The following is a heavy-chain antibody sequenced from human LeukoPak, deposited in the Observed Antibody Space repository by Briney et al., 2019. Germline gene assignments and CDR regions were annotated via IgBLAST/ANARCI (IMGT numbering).Heavy chain of an antibody. CDR3: ARDRSVDNWNDLTRFDS. D-gene: IGHD1-20*01. Sequence: GGSLRLSCAASGFTVSSSYMSWVRQAPGKGLEWVSVIYSGGSTYYADSVKGRFTISRDNTKNSLYLLMNSLRAADTAVYYCARDRSVDNWNDLTRFDSWGQGTLVTVSS. V-gene: IGHV3-66*01. CDR1: GFTVSSSY. J-gene: IGHJ4*02. CDR2: IYSGGST.